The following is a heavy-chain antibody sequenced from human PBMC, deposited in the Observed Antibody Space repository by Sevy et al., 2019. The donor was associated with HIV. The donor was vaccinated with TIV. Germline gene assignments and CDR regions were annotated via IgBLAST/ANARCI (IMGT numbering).Heavy chain of an antibody. D-gene: IGHD6-13*01. CDR1: GYTFTSYG. Sequence: ASVKVSCKASGYTFTSYGISWVRQAPGQGLEWMGWISAYNGNTNYAQKLQGRVTMTTDTSTSTAYMELRSLRSDDTAVYYCARDFPGIAAAGTGNGMDVWGQGTTVTVSS. J-gene: IGHJ6*02. V-gene: IGHV1-18*01. CDR3: ARDFPGIAAAGTGNGMDV. CDR2: ISAYNGNT.